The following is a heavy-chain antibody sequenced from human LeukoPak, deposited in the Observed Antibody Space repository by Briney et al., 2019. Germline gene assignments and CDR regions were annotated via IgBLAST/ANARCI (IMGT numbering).Heavy chain of an antibody. Sequence: PGGSLRLSCAASGFTFISYAMSWVRQAPGKGLEWVSTLSGSGDSTYYADSVKGRFTISRDNSKNTLYLQMNSLRAEDTAIYYCAKALGIQLWSSDYWGQGTLVTVSS. CDR2: LSGSGDST. CDR3: AKALGIQLWSSDY. V-gene: IGHV3-23*01. D-gene: IGHD5-18*01. CDR1: GFTFISYA. J-gene: IGHJ4*02.